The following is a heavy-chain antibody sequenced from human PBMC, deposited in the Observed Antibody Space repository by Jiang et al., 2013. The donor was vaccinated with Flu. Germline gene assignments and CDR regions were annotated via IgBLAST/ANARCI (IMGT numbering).Heavy chain of an antibody. J-gene: IGHJ4*02. Sequence: GAEVKKPGASVKVSCKVSGYTLTELSMHWVRQAPGKGLEWMGGFDPEDGETIYAQKFQGRVTMTEDTSTDTAYMELSSLRSEDTAVYYCATVEPRYYYGSGSYGFDYWGQGTLVTVSS. CDR3: ATVEPRYYYGSGSYGFDY. CDR1: GYTLTELS. CDR2: FDPEDGET. V-gene: IGHV1-24*01. D-gene: IGHD3-10*01.